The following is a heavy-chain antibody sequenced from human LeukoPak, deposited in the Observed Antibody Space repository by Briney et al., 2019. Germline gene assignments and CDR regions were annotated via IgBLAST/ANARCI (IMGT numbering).Heavy chain of an antibody. Sequence: SETLSLTCAVYGVSFSGYYWSWIRQPPGKGLEWIGEINHSGSTNYNPSLKSRVTISVDTSKNQFSLKLSSVTAADTAVYYCARGAVIGYSSGWPTYWGQGTLVTVSS. CDR1: GVSFSGYY. J-gene: IGHJ4*02. CDR3: ARGAVIGYSSGWPTY. D-gene: IGHD6-19*01. V-gene: IGHV4-34*01. CDR2: INHSGST.